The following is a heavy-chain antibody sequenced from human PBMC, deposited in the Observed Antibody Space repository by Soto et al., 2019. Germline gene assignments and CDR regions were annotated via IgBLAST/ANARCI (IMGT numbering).Heavy chain of an antibody. V-gene: IGHV4-59*08. CDR2: IYYSGST. CDR3: ARGVRERYLYYYYYMDV. CDR1: GGSISSYY. D-gene: IGHD3-10*01. J-gene: IGHJ6*03. Sequence: SQTLSLTCTVSGGSISSYYWSWIRQPPGKGLEWIGYIYYSGSTNYNPSLKSRVTISVDTSKNQFSLKLSSVTAADTAVYYCARGVRERYLYYYYYMDVWGKGTTVTVSS.